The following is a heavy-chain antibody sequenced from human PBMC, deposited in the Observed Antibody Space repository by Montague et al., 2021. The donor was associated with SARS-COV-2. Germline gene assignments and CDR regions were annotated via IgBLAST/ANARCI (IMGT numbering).Heavy chain of an antibody. D-gene: IGHD3-10*01. CDR2: IDNSGST. CDR1: GASINSDSYY. Sequence: SETLSLTCTVSGASINSDSYYRDWIRQPPGKGLEWIGSIDNSGSTSYISSLESRLTISEDTPKKQFSLRLTSMTAADTAMYYCARRQDYFGAGSYIFDVWGQGIMVTVSS. CDR3: ARRQDYFGAGSYIFDV. J-gene: IGHJ3*01. V-gene: IGHV4-39*01.